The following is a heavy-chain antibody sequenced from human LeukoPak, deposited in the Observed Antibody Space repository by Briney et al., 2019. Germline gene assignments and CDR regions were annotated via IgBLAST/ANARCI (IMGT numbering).Heavy chain of an antibody. CDR2: INHSGST. V-gene: IGHV4-34*01. D-gene: IGHD6-13*01. Sequence: SETLSLTCAVYGGSFSGYYWSWIRQPPGKGLEWIGEINHSGSTNYNPSLKSRVTISVDTSKNQFSLKLSSVTAADTAAYYCARGGQQLVGVHFDYWGQGTLVTVSS. CDR3: ARGGQQLVGVHFDY. CDR1: GGSFSGYY. J-gene: IGHJ4*02.